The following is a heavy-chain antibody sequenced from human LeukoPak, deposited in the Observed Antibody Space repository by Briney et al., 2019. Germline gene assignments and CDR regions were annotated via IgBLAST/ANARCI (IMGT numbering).Heavy chain of an antibody. CDR3: ARGWGSTSCSDY. CDR2: INHSGST. Sequence: SETLSLTCAVYGGPFSGYYWSWIRQPPGKGLEWIGEINHSGSTNYNPSLKSRVTISVDTSKNQFSLKLSSVTAADTAVYYCARGWGSTSCSDYWGQGTLVTVSS. V-gene: IGHV4-34*01. CDR1: GGPFSGYY. J-gene: IGHJ4*02. D-gene: IGHD2-2*01.